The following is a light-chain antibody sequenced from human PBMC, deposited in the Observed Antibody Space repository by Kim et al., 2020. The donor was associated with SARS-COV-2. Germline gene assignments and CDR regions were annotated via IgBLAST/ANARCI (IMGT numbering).Light chain of an antibody. CDR2: DND. J-gene: IGLJ2*01. CDR1: SSNIGNNY. V-gene: IGLV1-51*01. Sequence: GQKVTISCSGSSSNIGNNYVSWYQQVPGTAPKLLIYDNDKRPSGMPDRFSGSKSGTSATLGITGLQTGDEADYYCGTWDSSLSVGVFGGGTQLTVL. CDR3: GTWDSSLSVGV.